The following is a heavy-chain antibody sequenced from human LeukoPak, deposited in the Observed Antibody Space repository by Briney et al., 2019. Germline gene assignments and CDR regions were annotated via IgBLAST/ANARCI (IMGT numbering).Heavy chain of an antibody. CDR1: GFTFSSYS. CDR2: ISSSSSYI. Sequence: GGSLRLSCAASGFTFSSYSMNWVRQAPGKGLEWVSSISSSSSYIYYADSVKGRFTISRDNAKNSLYLQMNSLIAEDTAVYYCARESYDFWSGYPNDYWGQGTLVTVSS. V-gene: IGHV3-21*01. D-gene: IGHD3-3*01. CDR3: ARESYDFWSGYPNDY. J-gene: IGHJ4*02.